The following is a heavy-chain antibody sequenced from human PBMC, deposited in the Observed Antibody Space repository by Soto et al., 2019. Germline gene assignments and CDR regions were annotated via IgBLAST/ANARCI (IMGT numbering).Heavy chain of an antibody. CDR3: ATRIAVAGRGNYFDY. J-gene: IGHJ4*02. CDR1: GFTFSSYG. Sequence: GGSLRLSCAASGFTFSSYGMHWVRQAPGKGLEWVAVISYDGSNKYYADSVKGRFTISRDNSKNTLYLQMNSLRAEDTAVYYCATRIAVAGRGNYFDYWGQGTLVTVSS. D-gene: IGHD6-19*01. CDR2: ISYDGSNK. V-gene: IGHV3-30*03.